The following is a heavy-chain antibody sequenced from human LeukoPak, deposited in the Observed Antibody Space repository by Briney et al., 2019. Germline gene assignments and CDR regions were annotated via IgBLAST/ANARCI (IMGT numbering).Heavy chain of an antibody. CDR2: IYPGDSDT. J-gene: IGHJ4*02. CDR1: GYSFTSYW. V-gene: IGHV5-51*01. D-gene: IGHD2-15*01. Sequence: LGASLKISCKGSGYSFTSYWIGWVRQMPGKGLEWMGIIYPGDSDTRYSPSFQGQVTISADKSISTAFLQWSSLKASDTAMYYCARPPSRYCSGGSCYSDAYFDYWGRGTLVTVSS. CDR3: ARPPSRYCSGGSCYSDAYFDY.